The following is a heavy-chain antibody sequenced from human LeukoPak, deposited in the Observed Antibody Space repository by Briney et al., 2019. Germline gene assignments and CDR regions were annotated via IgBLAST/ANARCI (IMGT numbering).Heavy chain of an antibody. CDR2: ISAYNGNT. D-gene: IGHD3-22*01. CDR1: GYTFTSYG. CDR3: ARENYNSSGLGRVFDN. J-gene: IGHJ4*02. V-gene: IGHV1-18*01. Sequence: ASVKVSCKASGYTFTSYGISWVRQAPGQGLEWMGWISAYNGNTNYAQKLQGRVTMATDTSTSTAYMEVSSLRSEDTAVYYCARENYNSSGLGRVFDNWGQGTLVTVSS.